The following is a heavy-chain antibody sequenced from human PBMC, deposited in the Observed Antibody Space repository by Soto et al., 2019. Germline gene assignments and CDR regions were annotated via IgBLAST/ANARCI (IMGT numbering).Heavy chain of an antibody. J-gene: IGHJ4*02. D-gene: IGHD5-18*01. Sequence: EVQLVESGGGLVQPGGSLRLSCAASGFTFSSYSMNWVRQAPGKGLEWVSYISSSSSTIYYADSVKGRFTISRDNAKNSLYLXMXXLXXXDTAVYYCARARRIQQSLVFGGQGTLVTVSS. CDR2: ISSSSSTI. CDR1: GFTFSSYS. CDR3: ARARRIQQSLVF. V-gene: IGHV3-48*02.